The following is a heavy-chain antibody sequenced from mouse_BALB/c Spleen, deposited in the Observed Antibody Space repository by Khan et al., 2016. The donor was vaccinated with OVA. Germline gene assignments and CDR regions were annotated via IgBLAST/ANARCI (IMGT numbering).Heavy chain of an antibody. J-gene: IGHJ3*01. V-gene: IGHV1-26*01. Sequence: VQLQQSGPDLVKPGASVKISCKASGYSFTVYYMTWVKQSHGKSPEWIGRVNPNNGDTNYNQNFKGKAILPVDKSSNTAYMELGILTSEDSAVFYCARGYEFFPYWGQGTLVTVAA. CDR3: ARGYEFFPY. CDR1: GYSFTVYY. D-gene: IGHD2-12*01. CDR2: VNPNNGDT.